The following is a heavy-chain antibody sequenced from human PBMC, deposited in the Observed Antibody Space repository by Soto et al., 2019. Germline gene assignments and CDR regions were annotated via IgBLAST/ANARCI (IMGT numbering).Heavy chain of an antibody. V-gene: IGHV1-69*02. CDR1: GGTFSSYT. Sequence: ASVKVSCKASGGTFSSYTISWVRQAPGQGLEWMGRIIPILGIANYAQKFQGRVTITADKSTSTAYMELSSLRSEDTAVYYCARGSYGDYDLVDYWGQGTLVTVSS. J-gene: IGHJ4*02. CDR2: IIPILGIA. CDR3: ARGSYGDYDLVDY. D-gene: IGHD4-17*01.